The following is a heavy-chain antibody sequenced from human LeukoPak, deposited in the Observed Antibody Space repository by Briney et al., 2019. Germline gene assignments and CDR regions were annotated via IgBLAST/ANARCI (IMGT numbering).Heavy chain of an antibody. CDR1: GGSISSSYYY. D-gene: IGHD2-15*01. CDR3: ARGGFTIFDY. J-gene: IGHJ4*02. Sequence: SETLSLTCTVSGGSISSSYYYWGWIRQPPGKGLEWIGSIYSSGSTYYNPSLKSRVTISVDTSKNQFSLKLSSVTAADTAVYYCARGGFTIFDYWGQGTLVTVSS. CDR2: IYSSGST. V-gene: IGHV4-39*07.